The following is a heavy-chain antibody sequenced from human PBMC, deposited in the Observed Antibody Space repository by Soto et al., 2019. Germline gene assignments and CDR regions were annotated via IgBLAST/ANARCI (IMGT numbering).Heavy chain of an antibody. CDR1: GGSISSGGYY. CDR2: IYYSGST. D-gene: IGHD3-10*01. CDR3: ARVRRFGELLSTDAEYFQH. J-gene: IGHJ1*01. Sequence: QVQLQESGPGLVKPSQTLSLTCTVSGGSISSGGYYWSWIRQHPGKGLEWIGYIYYSGSTYYNPSLNSRVTISVDTSKNQFSLKLSSVTAADTAVYYCARVRRFGELLSTDAEYFQHWGQGTLVTVSS. V-gene: IGHV4-31*03.